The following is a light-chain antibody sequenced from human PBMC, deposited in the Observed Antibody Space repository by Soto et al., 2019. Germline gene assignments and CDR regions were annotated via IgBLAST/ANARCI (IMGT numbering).Light chain of an antibody. CDR2: DVT. CDR3: SSYTSSTALGV. J-gene: IGLJ1*01. CDR1: GSDVGCHHY. V-gene: IGLV2-14*01. Sequence: QSVLTQPASVSGSPAQSITISCTGTGSDVGCHHYVSWYQPHPGKAPDLLIYDVTNRPSGVSNRVSGSKSGNTASLTISGLQAEDEADYYCSSYTSSTALGVFGTGTKVTVL.